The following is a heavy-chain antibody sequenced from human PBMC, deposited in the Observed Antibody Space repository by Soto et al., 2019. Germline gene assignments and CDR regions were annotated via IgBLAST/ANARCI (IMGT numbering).Heavy chain of an antibody. Sequence: PGGSLRLSCAASGFTFSSYWMHWVCQAPRKGLVWVSRINSDGSTTSYADSVKGRFTISRDNAKNTLYLQMNSLRAEDTAVYYCARDNYDYVWGSLRYFDYWGQGTQVTVS. V-gene: IGHV3-74*01. D-gene: IGHD3-16*01. J-gene: IGHJ4*02. CDR3: ARDNYDYVWGSLRYFDY. CDR2: INSDGSTT. CDR1: GFTFSSYW.